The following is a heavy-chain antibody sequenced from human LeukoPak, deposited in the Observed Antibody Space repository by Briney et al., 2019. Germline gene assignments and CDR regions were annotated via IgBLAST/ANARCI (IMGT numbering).Heavy chain of an antibody. CDR2: INSDGSIT. CDR1: GFTFSNYW. Sequence: GGSLRFSCAASGFTFSNYWMHWVRQVPGKGLVWVSRINSDGSITTYADSVKGRFTFSRDNAKKTLYLQMNSLKDEDTAVYYCARGALDFDYWGQGTLVTVSS. CDR3: ARGALDFDY. V-gene: IGHV3-74*01. J-gene: IGHJ4*02.